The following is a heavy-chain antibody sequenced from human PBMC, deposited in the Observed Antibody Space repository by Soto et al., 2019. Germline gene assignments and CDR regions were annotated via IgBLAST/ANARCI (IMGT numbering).Heavy chain of an antibody. Sequence: QVQLVQSGAEVKKPGSSVKVSCKASGGTFNSYVFNWVRQAPGQGLEWMGGIISIFGTPNYGQKFQGRVTITADESSSTGFMELSSLTSEDTAIYYCARDLGSGYYPGDYWGQGTLVTVSS. J-gene: IGHJ4*02. CDR1: GGTFNSYV. CDR3: ARDLGSGYYPGDY. D-gene: IGHD5-12*01. CDR2: IISIFGTP. V-gene: IGHV1-69*12.